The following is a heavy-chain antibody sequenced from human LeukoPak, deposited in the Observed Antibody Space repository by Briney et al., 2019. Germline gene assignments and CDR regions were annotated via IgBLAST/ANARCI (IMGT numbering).Heavy chain of an antibody. CDR3: ATPYCSSISCLDVFNM. D-gene: IGHD2-2*01. Sequence: SQTLSLTCNVSGVSVSDGRYYWTWIRQHPGKGLEWIGYKYYSGSAKYSPSLKSRLTISIDTSKNQFSLHLSSVTAADTATYYCATPYCSSISCLDVFNMWGQGTRVTVSS. J-gene: IGHJ3*02. CDR1: GVSVSDGRYY. V-gene: IGHV4-31*03. CDR2: KYYSGSA.